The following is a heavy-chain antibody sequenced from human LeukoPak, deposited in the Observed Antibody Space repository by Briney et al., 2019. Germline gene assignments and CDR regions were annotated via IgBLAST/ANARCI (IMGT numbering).Heavy chain of an antibody. Sequence: ASVKVSCKTSGGTFNNSAISWVRQAPGQGLEWMGRIIPIFGTANYAQKFQGRVTITTDESTSTAYMELSSLRSEDTAVYYCARDYGYNWNYGGGGWFDPWGQGTLVTVSS. J-gene: IGHJ5*02. CDR3: ARDYGYNWNYGGGGWFDP. CDR1: GGTFNNSA. D-gene: IGHD1-7*01. CDR2: IIPIFGTA. V-gene: IGHV1-69*05.